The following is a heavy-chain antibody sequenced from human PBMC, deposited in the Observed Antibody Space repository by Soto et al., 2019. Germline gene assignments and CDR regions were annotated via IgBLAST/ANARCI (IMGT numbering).Heavy chain of an antibody. Sequence: LSLTCAVYGGSFSGYYWSWIRQPPGKGLEWIGEINHSGSTNYNPSLKSRVTISVDTSKNQFSLKLSSVTAADTAVYYCARTLWIPFDYWGQGTLVTVSS. V-gene: IGHV4-34*01. D-gene: IGHD5-12*01. CDR1: GGSFSGYY. CDR2: INHSGST. J-gene: IGHJ4*02. CDR3: ARTLWIPFDY.